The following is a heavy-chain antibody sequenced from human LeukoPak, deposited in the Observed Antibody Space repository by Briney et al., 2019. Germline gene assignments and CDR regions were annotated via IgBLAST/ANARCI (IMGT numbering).Heavy chain of an antibody. V-gene: IGHV3-7*01. CDR3: AREARGDDYGY. CDR2: IKEDGSEM. J-gene: IGHJ4*02. Sequence: GGSLGLSCAASGFTFSSYWMSWVRQAPGKGLEWVANIKEDGSEMYYVASVRGRFTISRDNAEHSLYLQMDSLRAEDTAVYYCAREARGDDYGYWGQGTLVTVSS. D-gene: IGHD4/OR15-4a*01. CDR1: GFTFSSYW.